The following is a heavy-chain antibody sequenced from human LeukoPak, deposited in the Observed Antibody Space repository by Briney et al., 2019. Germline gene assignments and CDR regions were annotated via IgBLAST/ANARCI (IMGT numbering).Heavy chain of an antibody. CDR2: IYYSGST. D-gene: IGHD5-18*01. CDR1: GGSISSSSYY. J-gene: IGHJ5*02. Sequence: PSETLSLTCTVSGGSISSSSYYWGWIRQPPGKGLEWIGSIYYSGSTYYNPSLKSRVTISVDTSKNQFSLKLSSVTAADTAVYYCARLNSYRWFDPWGQETLVTVSS. CDR3: ARLNSYRWFDP. V-gene: IGHV4-39*01.